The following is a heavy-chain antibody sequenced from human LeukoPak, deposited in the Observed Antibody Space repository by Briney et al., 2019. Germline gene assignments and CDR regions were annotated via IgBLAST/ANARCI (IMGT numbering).Heavy chain of an antibody. V-gene: IGHV3-23*01. Sequence: GGSLRLSCAASGFTFSSYAMSWVRQAPGKGLEWVSAISGSGGSTYYADSVKGRFTISRDNSKNTLYLQMNSLRAEDTAVYYCAKEGYSSGWYHGMGAFDIWGQGTMVTVS. D-gene: IGHD6-19*01. CDR1: GFTFSSYA. CDR2: ISGSGGST. CDR3: AKEGYSSGWYHGMGAFDI. J-gene: IGHJ3*02.